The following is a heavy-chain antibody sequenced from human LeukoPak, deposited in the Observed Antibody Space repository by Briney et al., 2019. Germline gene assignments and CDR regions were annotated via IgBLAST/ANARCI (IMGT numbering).Heavy chain of an antibody. J-gene: IGHJ5*02. D-gene: IGHD3-10*01. V-gene: IGHV4-30-4*08. Sequence: SETLSLTCTVSGGSISSSSYYWGWIRQPPGKGLEWIGYIYYSGSTYYNPSLKSRVTISVDTSKNQFSLKLSSVTAADTAVYYCARDRYYGGLWFDPWGQGTLVTVSS. CDR2: IYYSGST. CDR1: GGSISSSSYY. CDR3: ARDRYYGGLWFDP.